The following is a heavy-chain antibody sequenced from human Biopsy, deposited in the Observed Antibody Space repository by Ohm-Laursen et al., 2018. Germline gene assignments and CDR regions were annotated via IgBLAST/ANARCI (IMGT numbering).Heavy chain of an antibody. D-gene: IGHD1-26*01. CDR3: ARDEGLLRAFDI. J-gene: IGHJ3*02. CDR1: GGSISGHF. CDR2: IYNNGNT. Sequence: SDTLSLTCTVSGGSISGHFWSWVRQPSGKGLEWIGRIYNNGNTNYNPSLKSRVSMSVDPSKNHFSLNLTSVTAADTAVYYFARDEGLLRAFDIWGQGTLGTVSS. V-gene: IGHV4-4*07.